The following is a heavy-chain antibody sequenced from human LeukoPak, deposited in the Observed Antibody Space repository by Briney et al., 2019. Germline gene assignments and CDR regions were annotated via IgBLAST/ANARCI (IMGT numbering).Heavy chain of an antibody. CDR3: ARPDTAMEGRGIYGMDV. V-gene: IGHV1-69*13. Sequence: SVKVSCKASGYTFTSYYMHWVRQAPGQGLEWMGGIIPIFGTANYAQKFQGRVTITADESTSTAYMELSSLRSEDTAVYYCARPDTAMEGRGIYGMDVWGQGTTVTVSS. D-gene: IGHD5-18*01. CDR1: GYTFTSYY. CDR2: IIPIFGTA. J-gene: IGHJ6*02.